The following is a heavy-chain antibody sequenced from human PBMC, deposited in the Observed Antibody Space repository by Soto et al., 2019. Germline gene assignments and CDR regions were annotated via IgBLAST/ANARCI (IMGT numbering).Heavy chain of an antibody. CDR1: GFTFSSYA. CDR3: AKDRRIAVTYFDY. Sequence: GGSLRLSCAASGFTFSSYAMSWVRQAPGKGLEWVSAISGSGGSTYYADSVKGRFTISRDNSKNMLYLQMNSLRAEDTAVYYCAKDRRIAVTYFDYWGQGTLVTVSS. J-gene: IGHJ4*02. CDR2: ISGSGGST. V-gene: IGHV3-23*01. D-gene: IGHD6-19*01.